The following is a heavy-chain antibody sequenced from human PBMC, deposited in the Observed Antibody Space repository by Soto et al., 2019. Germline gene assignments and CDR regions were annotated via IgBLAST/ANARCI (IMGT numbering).Heavy chain of an antibody. CDR1: GGTFSSYA. CDR2: IIPIFGTA. CDR3: AREVGRLRLSGAFDI. V-gene: IGHV1-69*01. J-gene: IGHJ3*02. Sequence: QVQLVQSGAEVKKPGSSVKVSCKASGGTFSSYAISWVRQAPGQGLEWMGGIIPIFGTANYAQKFQGRFTITADESTSTGYMELSSLRSEDTAVYYFAREVGRLRLSGAFDIWGQGTMVTVSS. D-gene: IGHD3-16*01.